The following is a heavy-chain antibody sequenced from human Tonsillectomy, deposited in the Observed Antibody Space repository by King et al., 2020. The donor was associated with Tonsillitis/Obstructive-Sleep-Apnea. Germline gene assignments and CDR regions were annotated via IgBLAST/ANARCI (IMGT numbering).Heavy chain of an antibody. CDR1: GGSFSGYY. CDR2: INHSGST. V-gene: IGHV4-34*01. Sequence: VQLQQWGAGLLKPSETLSLTCAVYGGSFSGYYWSWIRQPPGKGLEWIGEINHSGSTNYNPSLKSRVTISVDTSKNQVSLKLKSVTAADTAVYYCARGRVAAAGTRDAFDIWGQGTMVTVSS. CDR3: ARGRVAAAGTRDAFDI. J-gene: IGHJ3*02. D-gene: IGHD6-13*01.